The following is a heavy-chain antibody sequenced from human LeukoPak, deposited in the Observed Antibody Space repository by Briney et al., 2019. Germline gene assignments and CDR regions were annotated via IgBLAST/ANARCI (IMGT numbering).Heavy chain of an antibody. J-gene: IGHJ4*02. CDR3: ARDLNWETY. CDR2: IHIYRGNT. V-gene: IGHV1-18*01. CDR1: GYSSTNYG. D-gene: IGHD7-27*01. Sequence: ASVKVSCKASGYSSTNYGISWVRQAPGQGLEWMGWIHIYRGNTNYAQKFQGRVTMTTDTSTSTVYMEVRGLRSDDTAMYYCARDLNWETYWGQGTLVTVSS.